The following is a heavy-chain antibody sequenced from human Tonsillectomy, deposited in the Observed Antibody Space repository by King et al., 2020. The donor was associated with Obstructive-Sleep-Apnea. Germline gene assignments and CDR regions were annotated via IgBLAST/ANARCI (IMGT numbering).Heavy chain of an antibody. D-gene: IGHD2-15*01. CDR2: INPNGGST. CDR1: GDTFTSYY. Sequence: QLVQSGAEVEEPGASVKVSCKASGDTFTSYYMHGVRQAPGQGLEWMGMINPNGGSTRCAQNFQGRVTMTRDTSTGTVYMELSSLRSEDTAVYYCARGCLVAASFDYWGQGTLVTVSS. V-gene: IGHV1-46*01. J-gene: IGHJ4*02. CDR3: ARGCLVAASFDY.